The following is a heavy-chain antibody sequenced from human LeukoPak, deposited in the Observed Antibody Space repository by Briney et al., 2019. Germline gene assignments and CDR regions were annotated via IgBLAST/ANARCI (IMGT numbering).Heavy chain of an antibody. Sequence: PGGSLRLSCAATGFTFSSSAMSWVRQAPGKGLEWVAVISYDGSNKYYADSVKGRFTISRDNSKSTLYLQMNSLRAEDTAVYYCARDNGDHYFDYWGQGTLVTVSS. D-gene: IGHD4-17*01. CDR2: ISYDGSNK. J-gene: IGHJ4*02. CDR3: ARDNGDHYFDY. CDR1: GFTFSSSA. V-gene: IGHV3-30-3*01.